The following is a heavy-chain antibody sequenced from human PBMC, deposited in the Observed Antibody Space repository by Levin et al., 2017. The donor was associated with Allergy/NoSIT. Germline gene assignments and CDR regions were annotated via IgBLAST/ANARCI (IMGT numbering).Heavy chain of an antibody. J-gene: IGHJ4*02. Sequence: PSETLSLTCAVYGGSFSGYYWSWIRQPPGKGLEWIGEINHSGSTNYNPSLKSRVTISVDTSKNQFSLKLSSVTAADTAVYYCARALAVAGLDTYYFDYWGQGTLVTVSS. CDR2: INHSGST. V-gene: IGHV4-34*01. D-gene: IGHD6-19*01. CDR1: GGSFSGYY. CDR3: ARALAVAGLDTYYFDY.